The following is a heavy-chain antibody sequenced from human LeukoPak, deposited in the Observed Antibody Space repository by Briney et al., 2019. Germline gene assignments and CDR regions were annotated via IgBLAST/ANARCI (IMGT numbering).Heavy chain of an antibody. V-gene: IGHV1-24*01. CDR3: ATKRIPTSIDY. D-gene: IGHD2-15*01. CDR1: EYRLTELS. CDR2: FDPEDGET. Sequence: ASVKVPCKVSEYRLTELSMHWVRQAPGKGLEWMGGFDPEDGETIYAQKFQGRVTMTEDTSTGTAYVELSSLRSEDTAVYYCATKRIPTSIDYWGQGTLVTVSS. J-gene: IGHJ4*02.